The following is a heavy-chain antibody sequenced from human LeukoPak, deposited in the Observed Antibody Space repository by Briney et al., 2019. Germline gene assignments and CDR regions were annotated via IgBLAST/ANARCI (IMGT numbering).Heavy chain of an antibody. CDR3: ARDKSYGDNYFDY. V-gene: IGHV3-21*01. D-gene: IGHD4-17*01. Sequence: PGGPLRLSCAASGFTFSSYSMNWVRQAPGKGLEWVSSISSSSSYIYYADSVKGRFTISRDNAKNSLYLQMSSLRAEDTAVYYCARDKSYGDNYFDYWGQGTLVTVSS. J-gene: IGHJ4*02. CDR2: ISSSSSYI. CDR1: GFTFSSYS.